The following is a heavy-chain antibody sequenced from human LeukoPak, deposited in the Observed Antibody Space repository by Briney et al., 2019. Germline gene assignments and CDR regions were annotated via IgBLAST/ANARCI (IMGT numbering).Heavy chain of an antibody. CDR3: EGNGN. Sequence: SQTLSLTCAISGDSFSSNSAAWSWLRQSPSRGLEWLGRRYYRSKWHNDYAVSVKSRITIKPDTSKNQFSLQLNSVTPEDTAVYYCEGNGNWGQGTLVTVSS. V-gene: IGHV6-1*01. CDR2: RYYRSKWHN. J-gene: IGHJ4*02. CDR1: GDSFSSNSAA. D-gene: IGHD2-8*01.